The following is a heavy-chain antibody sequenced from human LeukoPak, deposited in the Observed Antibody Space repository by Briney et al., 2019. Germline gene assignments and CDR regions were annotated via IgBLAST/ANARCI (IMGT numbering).Heavy chain of an antibody. CDR2: ISSSGSTI. CDR3: AREDGEGIFYYMDV. CDR1: GFIFSDFE. Sequence: GGSLRLSCGASGFIFSDFEMNWVRQAPGKGLKWVAYISSSGSTIYYADSLRGRFTVSRDNARNSLYLQMNSLRLEDTAVYYCAREDGEGIFYYMDVWGKGTTVTVS. J-gene: IGHJ6*03. D-gene: IGHD2-21*01. V-gene: IGHV3-48*03.